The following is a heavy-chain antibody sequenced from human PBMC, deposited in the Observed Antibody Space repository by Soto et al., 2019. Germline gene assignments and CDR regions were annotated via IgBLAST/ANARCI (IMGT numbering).Heavy chain of an antibody. D-gene: IGHD3-10*01. Sequence: GWSLRLSCAASGFTFSSYAMSWVRQAPGKGLEWVSAISGSGGSTYYADSVKGRFTISRDNSKNTLYLQMNSLRAEDTAVYYCAKGPPWYGSGSYGLLDYWGQGTLVTVSS. CDR2: ISGSGGST. CDR1: GFTFSSYA. V-gene: IGHV3-23*01. CDR3: AKGPPWYGSGSYGLLDY. J-gene: IGHJ4*02.